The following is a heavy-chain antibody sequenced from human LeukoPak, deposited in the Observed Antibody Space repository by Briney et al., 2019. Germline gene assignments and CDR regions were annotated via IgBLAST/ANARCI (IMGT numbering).Heavy chain of an antibody. Sequence: PSETLSLTCTVSGGSISSSSYYWGWIRQPPGKGLEWIGSIYYSGSTYYNPSVKSRVTLSLDTSKNQFSLKLISVTAADTAVYYCARLSHYSDSSGYYLGSYYFDSWGQGTLVTVSS. V-gene: IGHV4-39*01. J-gene: IGHJ4*02. CDR3: ARLSHYSDSSGYYLGSYYFDS. CDR1: GGSISSSSYY. CDR2: IYYSGST. D-gene: IGHD3-22*01.